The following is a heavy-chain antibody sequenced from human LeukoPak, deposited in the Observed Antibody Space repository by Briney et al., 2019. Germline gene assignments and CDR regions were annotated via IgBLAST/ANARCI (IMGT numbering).Heavy chain of an antibody. V-gene: IGHV1-69*01. J-gene: IGHJ4*02. CDR1: GGTFSSYA. D-gene: IGHD3-22*01. CDR2: IIPIFGTA. CDR3: ARDPNYYDSSGYFAY. Sequence: SVKVSCKASGGTFSSYAISWVRQAPGQGLEWMGGIIPIFGTANYTQKFQGRVTITADESTSTAYMELSSLRSEDTAVYYCARDPNYYDSSGYFAYWGQGTLVTVSS.